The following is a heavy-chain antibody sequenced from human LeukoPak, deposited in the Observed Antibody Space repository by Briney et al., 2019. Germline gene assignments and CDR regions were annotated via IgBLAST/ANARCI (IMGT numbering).Heavy chain of an antibody. D-gene: IGHD2-15*01. Sequence: PSQTLSLTCTVSGGSISSGDYYWSWIRQPPGKGLEWIGYIYYSGSTYYNPSLKSRVTISVDTSKNQFSLKLSSVTAADTAVYYCAGDNLGYCSGGSCPGNWFDPWGQGTLVTVSS. CDR1: GGSISSGDYY. V-gene: IGHV4-30-4*01. CDR2: IYYSGST. CDR3: AGDNLGYCSGGSCPGNWFDP. J-gene: IGHJ5*02.